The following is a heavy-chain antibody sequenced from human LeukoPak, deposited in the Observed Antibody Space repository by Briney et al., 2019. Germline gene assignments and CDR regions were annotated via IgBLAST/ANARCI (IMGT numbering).Heavy chain of an antibody. Sequence: GRSLRLSCAASGFTFRSYAMNWVRQAPGKGLEWVSSISSSSSYIYYADSVKGRFTISRDNAKNSLYLQMNSLRAEDTAVYYCARGLGHSGFPEDYYYYMDVWGKGTTVTISS. CDR3: ARGLGHSGFPEDYYYYMDV. V-gene: IGHV3-21*01. CDR1: GFTFRSYA. J-gene: IGHJ6*03. D-gene: IGHD5-12*01. CDR2: ISSSSSYI.